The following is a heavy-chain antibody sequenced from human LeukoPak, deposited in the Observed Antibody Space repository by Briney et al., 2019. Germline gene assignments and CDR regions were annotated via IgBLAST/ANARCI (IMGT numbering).Heavy chain of an antibody. D-gene: IGHD6-13*01. CDR2: IYYSGST. CDR3: ARFIAAAGSMDV. Sequence: SETVSLTCAVSGGSISGFYWSWIRQPPGKGLEWIGYIYYSGSTNYNPSLKSRVTISVDTSKNQSSLKLSSVTAADTAVYYCARFIAAAGSMDVWGQGTTVTVSS. CDR1: GGSISGFY. J-gene: IGHJ6*02. V-gene: IGHV4-59*01.